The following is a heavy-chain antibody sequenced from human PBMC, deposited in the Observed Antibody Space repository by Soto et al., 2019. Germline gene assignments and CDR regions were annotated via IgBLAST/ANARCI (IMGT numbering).Heavy chain of an antibody. Sequence: VQLVQSGAVVKKPGSSVNVSCKACGVTFSSYAISWVLHAPGQVLVWMGGIIPIFGTANSALKFQGRVLITTDESTSTAYMEISILRNEDTAVYYCPLPKSTYYYDSVRYYSPTHAFDIGGQGTMVTDSS. J-gene: IGHJ3*02. D-gene: IGHD3-22*01. V-gene: IGHV1-69*01. CDR1: GVTFSSYA. CDR2: IIPIFGTA. CDR3: PLPKSTYYYDSVRYYSPTHAFDI.